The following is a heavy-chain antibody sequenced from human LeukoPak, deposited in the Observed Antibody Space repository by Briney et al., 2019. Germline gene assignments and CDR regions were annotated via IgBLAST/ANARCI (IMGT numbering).Heavy chain of an antibody. J-gene: IGHJ6*02. CDR2: IYYSGST. CDR1: GGSISSSSYY. Sequence: PSETLSLTYTVSGGSISSSSYYWGWIRQPPGKGLEWIGSIYYSGSTYYNPSLKSRVTISVDTSKNQFSLRLSSVTAADTAVYYCACQPGIAARWSYYYGMDVWGQGTTVTVSS. V-gene: IGHV4-39*01. CDR3: ACQPGIAARWSYYYGMDV. D-gene: IGHD6-6*01.